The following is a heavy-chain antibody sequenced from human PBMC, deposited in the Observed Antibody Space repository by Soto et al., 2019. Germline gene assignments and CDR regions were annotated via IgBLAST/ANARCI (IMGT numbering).Heavy chain of an antibody. Sequence: EVQLLESGGGLVQPGGSLRLSCAASGFTFSSYAMSWVRQAPGKELEWVSAISGSGGSTYYADSVKGRFTISRDNSKNTLYLQMNSLRAEDTAVYYCAKDRGWEPNSYYFDYWGQGTLVTVSS. CDR1: GFTFSSYA. CDR3: AKDRGWEPNSYYFDY. D-gene: IGHD1-26*01. CDR2: ISGSGGST. V-gene: IGHV3-23*01. J-gene: IGHJ4*02.